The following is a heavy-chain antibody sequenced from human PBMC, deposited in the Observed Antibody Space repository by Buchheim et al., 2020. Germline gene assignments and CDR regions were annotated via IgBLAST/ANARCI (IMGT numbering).Heavy chain of an antibody. CDR2: IYTSGST. CDR1: GGSISSYY. Sequence: QVQLQESGPGLVKPSETLSLTCTVSGGSISSYYWSWIRQPAGKGLEWIGRIYTSGSTNSNPSLKIRVTMSLDTSKNQFSLKLSSVTAADTAVYYCARWRIVVAHGPLGPWWAFDIWGQGT. J-gene: IGHJ3*02. V-gene: IGHV4-4*07. CDR3: ARWRIVVAHGPLGPWWAFDI. D-gene: IGHD3-22*01.